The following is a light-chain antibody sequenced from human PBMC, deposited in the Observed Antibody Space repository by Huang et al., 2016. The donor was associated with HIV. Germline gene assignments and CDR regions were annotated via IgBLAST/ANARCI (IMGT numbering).Light chain of an antibody. Sequence: EIVLTQSPGTLSLSPGERATLSCRASQSVSSIYLAWYQKKPGQAPRLLIYGASSRATGTPDRFSGGGSGTDFALTISRLEPEDFAVYYCQQYGDSPITFGQGTRLEIK. CDR2: GAS. V-gene: IGKV3-20*01. J-gene: IGKJ5*01. CDR3: QQYGDSPIT. CDR1: QSVSSIY.